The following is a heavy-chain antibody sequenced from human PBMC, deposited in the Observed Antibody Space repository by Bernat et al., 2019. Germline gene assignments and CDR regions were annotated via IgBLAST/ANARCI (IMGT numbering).Heavy chain of an antibody. J-gene: IGHJ4*02. Sequence: EVQLLESGGGLVQPGGSLRLSCAASGFTFGNYAMSWVRQAPGKGLEWVSTISGSGDSTYYADSVKGRFTISRDNSKNTLFLQMNSLRAEDTALYYCAKDRRVVTGVGRQNFDHWGQGSLVTVSS. V-gene: IGHV3-23*01. CDR3: AKDRRVVTGVGRQNFDH. CDR1: GFTFGNYA. CDR2: ISGSGDST. D-gene: IGHD2-21*02.